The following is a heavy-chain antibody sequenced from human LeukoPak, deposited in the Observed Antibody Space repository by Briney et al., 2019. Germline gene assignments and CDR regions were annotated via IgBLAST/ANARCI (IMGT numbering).Heavy chain of an antibody. CDR3: ARSGGEQQSNWFDP. D-gene: IGHD6-13*01. V-gene: IGHV3-21*01. J-gene: IGHJ5*02. CDR1: GFTFSSYS. CDR2: ISSSSSYI. Sequence: GGSLRLSCAASGFTFSSYSMNWVRQAPGKGLEWVSSISSSSSYIYYADSVKGRFTISRDNAKNSLYLQMNSLRAEDTAVYYCARSGGEQQSNWFDPWGQGTLVTVSS.